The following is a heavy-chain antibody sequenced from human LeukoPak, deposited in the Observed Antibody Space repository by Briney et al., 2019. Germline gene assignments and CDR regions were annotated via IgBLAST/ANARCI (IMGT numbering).Heavy chain of an antibody. V-gene: IGHV4-4*07. Sequence: SESLSLTCTVSGASISGYYWSWIRQPAGKPLEWIGRIYTTGSTHYNPSLKSRVTMSVDTSKNQFSLKLSSVTAADTAVYYCARATGHAFDIWGQGTMVTVSS. CDR1: GASISGYY. D-gene: IGHD1-14*01. CDR2: IYTTGST. J-gene: IGHJ3*02. CDR3: ARATGHAFDI.